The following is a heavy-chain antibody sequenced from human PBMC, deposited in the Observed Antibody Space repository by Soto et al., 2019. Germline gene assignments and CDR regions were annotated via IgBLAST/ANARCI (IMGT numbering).Heavy chain of an antibody. CDR3: AKSYYGSGSYYDYYYGMDV. CDR2: ISYDGSNK. D-gene: IGHD3-10*01. Sequence: ESGGGVVQPGRSLRLSCAASGFTFSSYGMHWVRQAPGKGLEWVAVISYDGSNKYYADSVKGRFTISRDNSKNTLYLQMNSLRAEDTAVYYCAKSYYGSGSYYDYYYGMDVWGQGTTVTVSS. J-gene: IGHJ6*02. V-gene: IGHV3-30*18. CDR1: GFTFSSYG.